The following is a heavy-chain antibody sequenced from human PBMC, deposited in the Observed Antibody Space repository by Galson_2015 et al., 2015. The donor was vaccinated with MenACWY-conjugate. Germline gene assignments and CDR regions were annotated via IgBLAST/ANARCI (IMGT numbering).Heavy chain of an antibody. CDR1: RFTFSTYG. D-gene: IGHD1-26*01. CDR3: ARAVPSRGAEVSDY. CDR2: ISYHGVNE. J-gene: IGHJ4*02. Sequence: SLRLSCAASRFTFSTYGMHWVRQAPGLGLEWVATISYHGVNEDYADSVKGRFTISRDNSNKTTYLQMNSLRAEDTAVYFCARAVPSRGAEVSDYWGQGTLVTVSS. V-gene: IGHV3-30*03.